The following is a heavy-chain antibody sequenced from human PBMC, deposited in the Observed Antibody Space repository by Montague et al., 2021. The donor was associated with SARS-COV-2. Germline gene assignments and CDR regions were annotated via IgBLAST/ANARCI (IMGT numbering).Heavy chain of an antibody. V-gene: IGHV4-59*11. Sequence: SETLSLTCSRLCRGTEAQVWGSHVWTPGTTGARIRSFSSVRKTDYNPSLKSRVSILRDTSKNQFSLKVRSVTAADTDLYYCERETMTADAFDIWGQGTMVAVSS. CDR3: ERETMTADAFDI. CDR2: FSSVRKT. CDR1: RGTEAQV. J-gene: IGHJ3*02. D-gene: IGHD1-14*01.